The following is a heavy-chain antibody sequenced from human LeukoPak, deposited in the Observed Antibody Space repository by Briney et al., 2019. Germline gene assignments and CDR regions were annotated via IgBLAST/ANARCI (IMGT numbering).Heavy chain of an antibody. CDR3: VRGTGY. V-gene: IGHV3-64*05. J-gene: IGHJ4*02. CDR2: ISSNGDNT. CDR1: GFTFSTYV. Sequence: GGSLRLSCSVSGFTFSTYVMHWVRQAPGKGLEYASAISSNGDNTYYADSVKGRFTISRDNSKNTLYVQMSSLRADDTAVYYCVRGTGYWGQGTLVTVSS.